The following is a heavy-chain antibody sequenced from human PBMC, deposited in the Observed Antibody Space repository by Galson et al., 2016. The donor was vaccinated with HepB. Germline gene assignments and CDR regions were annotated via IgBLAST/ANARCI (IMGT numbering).Heavy chain of an antibody. CDR2: ISYDGSAT. D-gene: IGHD3-10*02. CDR1: GFDFSHYG. V-gene: IGHV3-30*18. CDR3: AKDFFNMLMVPIATGPLDL. J-gene: IGHJ5*02. Sequence: SLRLSCAASGFDFSHYGMNWVRQAPGKGLEWVGLISYDGSATHYADSVKGRFTISRDDSRDTLFLQMSNLRPEDTAVYFCAKDFFNMLMVPIATGPLDLWGRGTLVTAS.